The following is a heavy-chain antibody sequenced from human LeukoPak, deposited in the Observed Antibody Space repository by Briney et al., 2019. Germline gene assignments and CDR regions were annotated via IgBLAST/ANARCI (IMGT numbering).Heavy chain of an antibody. V-gene: IGHV7-4-1*02. J-gene: IGHJ4*02. CDR2: INTNTGTP. Sequence: ASVKVSCTAAGYTFTSYAMNWVRQAPGQGLEWMGWINTNTGTPTYAQGFTGRFVFPLDTSVSTAYLPISRLKAEDTAVYYCARDGPLYSSSWYYFDYWGQGTLVTVSS. CDR3: ARDGPLYSSSWYYFDY. CDR1: GYTFTSYA. D-gene: IGHD6-13*01.